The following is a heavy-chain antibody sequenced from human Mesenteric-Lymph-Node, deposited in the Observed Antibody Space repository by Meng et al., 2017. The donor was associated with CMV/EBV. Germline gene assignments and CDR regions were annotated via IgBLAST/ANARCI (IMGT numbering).Heavy chain of an antibody. CDR2: VSSGGTT. CDR1: GDSVNSDTYY. CDR3: ARDRGLDGDYSLGMDV. V-gene: IGHV4-39*07. J-gene: IGHJ6*02. Sequence: SETLSLTCTVSGDSVNSDTYYWGWIRQPPGKGLEWIGTVSSGGTTYYNSSLKSRVIVSVDTSKNQFSLKLRSVTAADTAVYYCARDRGLDGDYSLGMDVWGQGTTVTVSS. D-gene: IGHD3-10*01.